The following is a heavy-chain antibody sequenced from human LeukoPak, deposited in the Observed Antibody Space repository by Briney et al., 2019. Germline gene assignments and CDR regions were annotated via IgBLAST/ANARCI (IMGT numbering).Heavy chain of an antibody. Sequence: ASVKVSCTASGYTFTSYGISWVRQAPGQGLEWMGWISAYNGNTNYAQKLQGRVTMTTDTSTSTAYMELRSLRSDDTAVYYCAREPLPDADYYDSSGYYYFDYWGQGTLVTVSS. CDR1: GYTFTSYG. CDR2: ISAYNGNT. CDR3: AREPLPDADYYDSSGYYYFDY. D-gene: IGHD3-22*01. V-gene: IGHV1-18*01. J-gene: IGHJ4*02.